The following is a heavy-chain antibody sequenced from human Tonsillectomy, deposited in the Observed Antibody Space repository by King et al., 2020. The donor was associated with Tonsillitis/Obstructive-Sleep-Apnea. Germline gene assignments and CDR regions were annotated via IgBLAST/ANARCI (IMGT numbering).Heavy chain of an antibody. CDR3: ARGYAFDI. Sequence: VQLVESVGGLIQPGGSLRLDCAASGLTVIINYMSLDLKALGKGLEWGSVIYRCGTTYYADSAKGRFTISRDNSKNTVYLQMNSLRAEDTAVYYCARGYAFDIWGQGTMVTVSS. J-gene: IGHJ3*02. CDR1: GLTVIINY. CDR2: IYRCGTT. V-gene: IGHV3-53*01.